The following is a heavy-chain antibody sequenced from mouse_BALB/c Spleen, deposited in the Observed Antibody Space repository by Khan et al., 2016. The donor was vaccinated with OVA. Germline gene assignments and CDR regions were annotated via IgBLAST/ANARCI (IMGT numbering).Heavy chain of an antibody. J-gene: IGHJ3*01. V-gene: IGHV5-15*02. CDR3: VRGGFAY. Sequence: EVELVESGGGLVQPGGSRTLSCAASGFTFIDYGMAWVRQPPGKGPEWIAFISSVAYSIYYAATVTGRFTISRENAKNTLYLELRRLRFDVTAMFYGVRGGFAYRGQGTLVTVAA. CDR1: GFTFIDYG. CDR2: ISSVAYSI.